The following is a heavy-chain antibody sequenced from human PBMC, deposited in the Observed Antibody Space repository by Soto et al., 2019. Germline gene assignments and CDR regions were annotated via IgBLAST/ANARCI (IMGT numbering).Heavy chain of an antibody. CDR3: ARESGENWTYEAH. V-gene: IGHV4-4*07. CDR2: ITVNGIT. J-gene: IGHJ1*01. Sequence: QVQQLQSGPGLVKPWDTLSLTCTVSGAYVSDFPWSWIRQPAGKGLEWIGRITVNGITQYTPSFRSRVTMSMDTSRHQFSLNLQSVTAADTALYYCARESGENWTYEAHWGQGTLVTVSS. CDR1: GAYVSDFP. D-gene: IGHD1-7*01.